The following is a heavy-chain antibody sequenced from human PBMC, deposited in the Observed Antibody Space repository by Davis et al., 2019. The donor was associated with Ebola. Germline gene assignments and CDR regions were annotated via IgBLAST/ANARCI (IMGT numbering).Heavy chain of an antibody. Sequence: SVKVSCKSSGGTFSTYAISWVRQAPGHRPEWMGGLIPLSTSTHYAQKFQDRLKITADTSSTTTYMELISLKSDDTAVYYCARGGEAAPFDLWGRGTLVTVS. V-gene: IGHV1-69*06. CDR2: LIPLSTST. CDR1: GGTFSTYA. D-gene: IGHD3-10*01. CDR3: ARGGEAAPFDL. J-gene: IGHJ2*01.